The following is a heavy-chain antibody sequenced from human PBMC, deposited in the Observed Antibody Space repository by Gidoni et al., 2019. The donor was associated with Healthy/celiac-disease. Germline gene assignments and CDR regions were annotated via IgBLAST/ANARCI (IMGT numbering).Heavy chain of an antibody. CDR1: GHTFPSYD. J-gene: IGHJ3*02. CDR3: ARALPISYDYDSSGYCRDDAFDI. D-gene: IGHD3-22*01. V-gene: IGHV1-8*01. CDR2: MNPNGGNT. Sequence: QVQLLQSGAEVKKPGASVKVSCKASGHTFPSYDINWVRQATVQGLEWMGRMNPNGGNTSYEQKYQGRVTMTRNTSISTACIEVSSLRSEDTAVYYCARALPISYDYDSSGYCRDDAFDIWGQGTMVTVSS.